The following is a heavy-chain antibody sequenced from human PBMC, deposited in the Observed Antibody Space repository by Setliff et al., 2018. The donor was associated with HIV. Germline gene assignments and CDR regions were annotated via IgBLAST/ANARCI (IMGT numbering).Heavy chain of an antibody. J-gene: IGHJ4*02. Sequence: SVKVSCKSSGGTFSSYGITWVRQAPGQGLEWMGGITPLLGTTNYAQKFQGRVTITADESTNTGYMELSGLRFEDTAVYYCARESACSSTSCPKVLDYWGQGTLVTVSS. V-gene: IGHV1-69*13. CDR3: ARESACSSTSCPKVLDY. CDR1: GGTFSSYG. D-gene: IGHD2-2*01. CDR2: ITPLLGTT.